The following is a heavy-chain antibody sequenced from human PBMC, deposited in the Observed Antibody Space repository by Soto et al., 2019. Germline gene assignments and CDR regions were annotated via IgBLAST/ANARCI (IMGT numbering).Heavy chain of an antibody. CDR3: AKDSRGHDFWSGYYEY. D-gene: IGHD3-3*01. V-gene: IGHV3-30*18. Sequence: QVQLVESGGGVVQPGRSLRLSCAASGFTFSSYGMHWVRQAPGKGLEWVAVISYDGSNKYYADSVKGRFTISRDNSKNTLYLQMNRLRAEDTAVYYCAKDSRGHDFWSGYYEYWCQGTLVTVSS. CDR2: ISYDGSNK. CDR1: GFTFSSYG. J-gene: IGHJ4*02.